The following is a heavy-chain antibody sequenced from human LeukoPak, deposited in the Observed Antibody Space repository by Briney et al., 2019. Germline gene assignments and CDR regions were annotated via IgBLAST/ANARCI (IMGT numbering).Heavy chain of an antibody. J-gene: IGHJ6*02. CDR2: ISGSGGST. D-gene: IGHD1-26*01. Sequence: GGSLRLSCAVSGFTFSSYAMSWVRQAPGKGLEWVSAISGSGGSTYYADSVKGRFTISRDNSKNTLYLQMNSLRAEDTAVYYCARIWRVGTTYYYAMDVWGQGTTVTVSS. V-gene: IGHV3-23*01. CDR3: ARIWRVGTTYYYAMDV. CDR1: GFTFSSYA.